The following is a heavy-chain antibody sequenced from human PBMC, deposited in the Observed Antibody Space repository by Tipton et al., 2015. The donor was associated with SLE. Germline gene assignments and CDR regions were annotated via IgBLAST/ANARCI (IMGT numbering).Heavy chain of an antibody. J-gene: IGHJ2*01. Sequence: TLSLTCAVYGGSLSGYHWTWIRQPPGKGLEWIGEINHSGSNNYNPSLQSRVTMSVDTSKNQFSLKLSSVTAADTAVYFCARRRYCSDGRCRYFDLWGRGTLVTVSS. D-gene: IGHD2-15*01. V-gene: IGHV4-34*01. CDR3: ARRRYCSDGRCRYFDL. CDR1: GGSLSGYH. CDR2: INHSGSN.